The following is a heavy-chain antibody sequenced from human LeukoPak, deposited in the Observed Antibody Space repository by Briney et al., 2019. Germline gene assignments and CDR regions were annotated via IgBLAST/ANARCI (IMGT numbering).Heavy chain of an antibody. V-gene: IGHV1-8*01. D-gene: IGHD1-14*01. CDR2: VHPNGGNT. J-gene: IGHJ5*02. CDR3: ASGPRNDP. CDR1: GYPFTTWE. Sequence: VASVKVSCKTSGYPFTTWEINWVRQAAGQGLEWMGWVHPNGGNTAYAKKFQGRVTMTRDTSISTAYMELSGLTSDDTAVYFCASGPRNDPWGQGTLVTVSS.